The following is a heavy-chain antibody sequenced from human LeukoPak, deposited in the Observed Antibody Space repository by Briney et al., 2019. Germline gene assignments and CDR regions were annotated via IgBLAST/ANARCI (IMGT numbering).Heavy chain of an antibody. CDR3: AKDGITMVRDYGYYFDY. D-gene: IGHD3-10*01. Sequence: GGSLRLSCAASGFTFSSYGMHWVRQAPGKGLEWVAVISYVGSNKYYADSVKGRFTISRDNSKNTLYLQMNSLRAEDTAVYYCAKDGITMVRDYGYYFDYWGQGTLVTVSS. CDR1: GFTFSSYG. J-gene: IGHJ4*02. V-gene: IGHV3-30*18. CDR2: ISYVGSNK.